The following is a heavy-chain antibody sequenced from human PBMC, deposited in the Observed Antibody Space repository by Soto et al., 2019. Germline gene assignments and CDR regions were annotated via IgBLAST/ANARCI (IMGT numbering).Heavy chain of an antibody. V-gene: IGHV4-28*01. D-gene: IGHD6-6*01. CDR3: ARRKLQGPIDY. Sequence: SETLSLTCAVSGYSISSSNWWGWIRQPPGKGLEWIGYIYYSGTTYYNPSLKSRVTMSVDTSKNQFSLKLTSVTAGDTAVYYCARRKLQGPIDYWGQGPLVSV. CDR2: IYYSGTT. J-gene: IGHJ4*02. CDR1: GYSISSSNW.